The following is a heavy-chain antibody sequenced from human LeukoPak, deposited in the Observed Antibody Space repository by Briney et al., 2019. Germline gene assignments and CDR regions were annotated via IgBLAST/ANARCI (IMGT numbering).Heavy chain of an antibody. CDR1: GGSISSYY. CDR3: ARSNYCGGDCYSWDS. J-gene: IGHJ4*02. CDR2: INYIRTT. V-gene: IGHV4-59*08. Sequence: PSETLSLTCTVSGGSISSYYWNWIRQPPGKGLEWIGYINYIRTTDYNPSLKSRVTISLDTSKNRFSLKLSSVTAADTAVYYCARSNYCGGDCYSWDSWGQGTLVTVSS. D-gene: IGHD2-21*02.